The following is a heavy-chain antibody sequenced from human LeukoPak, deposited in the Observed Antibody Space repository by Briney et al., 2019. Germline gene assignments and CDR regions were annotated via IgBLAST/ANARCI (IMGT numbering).Heavy chain of an antibody. CDR3: ATGGAPGGRIEY. D-gene: IGHD3-16*01. V-gene: IGHV3-7*01. CDR1: GFTFSWST. CDR2: MKEDGSET. Sequence: SGGSLRLSCVVSGFTFSWSTMTWVRQVPGKGPEWVAKMKEDGSETQYVDSAKGRFTISRDNAKNSLYLQMNSLRVEDTAVYYCATGGAPGGRIEYWGQGALVTVSS. J-gene: IGHJ4*02.